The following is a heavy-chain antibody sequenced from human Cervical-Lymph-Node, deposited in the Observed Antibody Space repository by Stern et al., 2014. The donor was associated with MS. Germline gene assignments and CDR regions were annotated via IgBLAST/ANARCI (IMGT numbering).Heavy chain of an antibody. V-gene: IGHV3-30*18. CDR1: GFPFSDYG. D-gene: IGHD7-27*01. CDR2: MSYDGNSK. J-gene: IGHJ4*02. CDR3: AKDLVMRLSWPSWGTDF. Sequence: VQLVESGGGVVQPGGSLRLSCVASGFPFSDYGMHWVRQAPGKGLEWVAVMSYDGNSKYYADSVKGRFTISRDNSKSTLYLEASSLRPDDTAVYYCAKDLVMRLSWPSWGTDFWGQGSLVIVSS.